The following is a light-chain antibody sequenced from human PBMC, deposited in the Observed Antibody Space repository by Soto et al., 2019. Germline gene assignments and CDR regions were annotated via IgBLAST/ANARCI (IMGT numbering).Light chain of an antibody. CDR1: QSVSSN. V-gene: IGKV3-15*01. CDR3: QQYNNWPPWT. CDR2: GVS. J-gene: IGKJ1*01. Sequence: EIVMTQSPATLSVSPGERATLSCRASQSVSSNLAWYQQKPGQAPRLLIYGVSTRATGIPARFSGSGSGTDFTLTISSLQSADFAVYYCQQYNNWPPWTFGQGTKVDIK.